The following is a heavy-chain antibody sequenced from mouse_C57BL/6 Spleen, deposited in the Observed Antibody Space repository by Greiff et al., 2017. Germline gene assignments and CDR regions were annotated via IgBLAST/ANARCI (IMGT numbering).Heavy chain of an antibody. CDR3: ARDYYGSSYGYFDV. D-gene: IGHD1-1*01. CDR2: ISYDGSN. CDR1: GYSITSGYY. Sequence: EVQVVESGPGLVKPSQSLSLTCSVTGYSITSGYYWNWIRQFPGNKLEWMGYISYDGSNNYNPSLKNRISITRDTSKNQFFLKLNSVTTEDTATYYCARDYYGSSYGYFDVWGTGTTVTVSS. J-gene: IGHJ1*03. V-gene: IGHV3-6*01.